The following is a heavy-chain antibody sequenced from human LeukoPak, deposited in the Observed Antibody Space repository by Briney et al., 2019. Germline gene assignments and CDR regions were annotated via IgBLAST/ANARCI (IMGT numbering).Heavy chain of an antibody. Sequence: PGGSLRLSCAASGFTFSSYWMSWVRQAPGKGLEWVANIKQDGSEKYYVDSVKGRFTISRDNAKNSLYLQMNSLRAEDTAVYYCARDDYYDSSGVFDIWGQGTMVTVSS. J-gene: IGHJ3*02. CDR2: IKQDGSEK. D-gene: IGHD3-22*01. CDR3: ARDDYYDSSGVFDI. V-gene: IGHV3-7*01. CDR1: GFTFSSYW.